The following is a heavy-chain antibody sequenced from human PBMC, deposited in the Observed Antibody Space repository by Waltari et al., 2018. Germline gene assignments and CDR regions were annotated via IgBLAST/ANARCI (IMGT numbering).Heavy chain of an antibody. V-gene: IGHV3-21*01. CDR3: ARGGGSRDYDY. Sequence: EVQLVESGGGLVKPGGSLRLSCAASGFTFSSYSMNWVRQAPGKGLEWVSSISSSSYIYYADSVKGRFTISRDNAKNSRYLQMNSLRAEDTAVYYCARGGGSRDYDYWGQGTLVTVSS. CDR1: GFTFSSYS. D-gene: IGHD1-26*01. CDR2: ISSSSYI. J-gene: IGHJ4*02.